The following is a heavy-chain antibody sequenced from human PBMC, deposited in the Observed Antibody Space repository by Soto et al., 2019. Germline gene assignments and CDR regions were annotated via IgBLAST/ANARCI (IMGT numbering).Heavy chain of an antibody. V-gene: IGHV3-23*01. CDR2: VSGSGGNI. CDR1: GVTFSTHA. D-gene: IGHD2-2*01. Sequence: EVQLLESGGGLVQAGGSLRLSCVASGVTFSTHAMSWVRQVPGKGLEWVSTVSGSGGNIYYGESVKGRFTISRDDPKNTLYLDMNSLRVEDTAVYYCAKDPPWTVGPLAMDVWGQGTTGTVSS. CDR3: AKDPPWTVGPLAMDV. J-gene: IGHJ6*02.